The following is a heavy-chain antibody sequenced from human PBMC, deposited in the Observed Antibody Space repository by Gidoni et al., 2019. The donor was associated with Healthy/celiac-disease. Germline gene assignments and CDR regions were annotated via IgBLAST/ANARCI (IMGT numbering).Heavy chain of an antibody. V-gene: IGHV3-48*02. D-gene: IGHD2-2*02. CDR2: VSSSRSNI. Sequence: EVQLVAPARALVQPWGSLRLSCSASRLAFSCYCMNWVLLAPGKGLEWDGYVSSSRSNIYYADSVKGRCTISRDNAKNSLYMQMNSLRDEDTAVYNGARDRGRGSVVVPAAITWGQGTLVTVSS. CDR3: ARDRGRGSVVVPAAIT. J-gene: IGHJ4*02. CDR1: RLAFSCYC.